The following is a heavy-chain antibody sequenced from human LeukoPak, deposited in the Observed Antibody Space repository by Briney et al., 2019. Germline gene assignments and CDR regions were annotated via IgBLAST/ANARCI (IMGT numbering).Heavy chain of an antibody. Sequence: TGGSLRLSCAASEFTFSTYSMNWVRQAPGKGLEWVSYISSTGRTIFYADSVKGRFTITRDNAKNTLYLQMNSLRTEDTAVYYCASGSGYTAFDIWGQGTMVTVSS. V-gene: IGHV3-48*01. CDR1: EFTFSTYS. J-gene: IGHJ3*02. CDR3: ASGSGYTAFDI. D-gene: IGHD5-12*01. CDR2: ISSTGRTI.